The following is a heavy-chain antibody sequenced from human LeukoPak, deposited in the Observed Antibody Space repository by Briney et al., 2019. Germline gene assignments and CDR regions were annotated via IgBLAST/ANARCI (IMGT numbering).Heavy chain of an antibody. V-gene: IGHV3-30*02. J-gene: IGHJ4*02. CDR1: GFPFNAYN. D-gene: IGHD3-16*02. Sequence: PGGSLRLSCTAPGFPFNAYNIHWIRQSPGRGLEWVSFLRNDETEIHYADFAKGRFTISRDRSKNSVYLQMNSLRPDDTALYYCAKDGGRYRFDFWGQRTMVTVSS. CDR2: LRNDETEI. CDR3: AKDGGRYRFDF.